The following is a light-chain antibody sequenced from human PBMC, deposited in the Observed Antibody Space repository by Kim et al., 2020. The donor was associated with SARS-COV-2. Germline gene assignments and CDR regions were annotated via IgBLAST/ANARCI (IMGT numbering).Light chain of an antibody. CDR1: VTNIGRRS. CDR3: ATWDDSLNAYV. V-gene: IGLV1-44*01. CDR2: NDN. Sequence: GQGITLSCSGDVTNIGRRSVNWFLQLPGTTPKLLIYNDNQRPSGVSDRFSGSRSGTSASLAISGLQSEDGADFYCATWDDSLNAYVFGTGTKVTVL. J-gene: IGLJ1*01.